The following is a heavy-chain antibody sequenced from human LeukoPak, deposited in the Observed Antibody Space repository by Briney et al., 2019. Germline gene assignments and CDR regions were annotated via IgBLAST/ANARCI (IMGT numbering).Heavy chain of an antibody. CDR3: ARVRYYSVYIFDY. D-gene: IGHD2/OR15-2a*01. CDR2: IGSGGSPI. CDR1: GFTFSNYP. V-gene: IGHV3-48*03. J-gene: IGHJ4*02. Sequence: GGSLRLSCAASGFTFSNYPMNWVRQAPGKGLEWVSYIGSGGSPIYYADSVRGRFSISRDNAKNSLYLQMSSLRAEDTAVYYCARVRYYSVYIFDYWGQGTLVTVSS.